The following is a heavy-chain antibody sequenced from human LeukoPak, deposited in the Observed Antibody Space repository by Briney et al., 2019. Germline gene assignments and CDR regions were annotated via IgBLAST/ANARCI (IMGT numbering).Heavy chain of an antibody. D-gene: IGHD4-17*01. CDR1: GGSISSYY. Sequence: SETLSLTCTVSGGSISSYYWSWTRQPPGKGLEWIGYIYYSGSTNYNPSLKSRVTISVDTSKNQFSLKLSSVTAADTAVYYCARGVDYGTFDYWGQGTLVTVSS. CDR3: ARGVDYGTFDY. J-gene: IGHJ4*02. CDR2: IYYSGST. V-gene: IGHV4-59*01.